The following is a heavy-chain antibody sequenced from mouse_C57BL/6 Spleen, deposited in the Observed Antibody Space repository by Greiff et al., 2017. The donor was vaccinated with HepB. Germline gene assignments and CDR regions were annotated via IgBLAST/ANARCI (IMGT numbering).Heavy chain of an antibody. CDR1: GYTFTSYW. CDR3: KTRGYYGSSYGIY. D-gene: IGHD1-1*01. J-gene: IGHJ2*01. Sequence: VKLQQPGAELVKPGASVKLSCKASGYTFTSYWMHWVKQRPGQGLEWIGMIHPNSGSTNYNEKFKSKATLTVDKSSSTAYMQLSSLTSEDSAVYYWKTRGYYGSSYGIYWGQGTTLTVSS. CDR2: IHPNSGST. V-gene: IGHV1-64*01.